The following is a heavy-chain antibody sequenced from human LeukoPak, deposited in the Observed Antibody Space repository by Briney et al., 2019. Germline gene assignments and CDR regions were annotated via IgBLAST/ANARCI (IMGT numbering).Heavy chain of an antibody. CDR1: DLTLSDHS. J-gene: IGHJ4*02. CDR3: ARTARRVRGDPRPDFDY. D-gene: IGHD3-10*01. Sequence: PGGSLSPSCEASDLTLSDHSRIWVRKAQGKGLKWVSSISSTGNYIYYVDSVKGRFTISRDNAKNSLYLQMDSLRVEDTAVYFCARTARRVRGDPRPDFDYWGQGTLVTVSS. V-gene: IGHV3-21*01. CDR2: ISSTGNYI.